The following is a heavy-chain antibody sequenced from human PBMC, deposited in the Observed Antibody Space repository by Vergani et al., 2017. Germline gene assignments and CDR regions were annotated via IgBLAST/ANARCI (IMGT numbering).Heavy chain of an antibody. V-gene: IGHV4-34*01. CDR1: GGSFSGYY. CDR2: INHSGST. Sequence: QVQLQQWGAGLLKPSETLSLTCAVYGGSFSGYYWSWIRQPPGKGLEWIGEINHSGSTNYNPSLKSRVTISVETYKNQFSLKLSCVTAADTAVYYCARVSGYSGYDYDYWGQGTLVTVSS. CDR3: ARVSGYSGYDYDY. J-gene: IGHJ4*02. D-gene: IGHD5-12*01.